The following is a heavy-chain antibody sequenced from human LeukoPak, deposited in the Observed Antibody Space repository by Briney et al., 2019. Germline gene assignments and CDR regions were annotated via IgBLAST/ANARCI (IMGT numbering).Heavy chain of an antibody. J-gene: IGHJ3*02. CDR2: IYYSGST. Sequence: PSETLSLTCTVSGGSISSSSYYWGWIRQPPGKGLEWIGSIYYSGSTYYNPSLKSRVTISVDTSKNQFSLKLSSVTAADTAVYYCARSLEMGAFDIWGQGTMVTVSS. CDR1: GGSISSSSYY. D-gene: IGHD5-24*01. V-gene: IGHV4-39*01. CDR3: ARSLEMGAFDI.